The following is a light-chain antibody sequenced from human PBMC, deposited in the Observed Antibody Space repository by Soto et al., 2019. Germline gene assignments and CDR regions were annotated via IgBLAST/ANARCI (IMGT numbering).Light chain of an antibody. CDR3: QHYNYWPHT. J-gene: IGKJ2*01. Sequence: EKVMTQSPATPSVSPGESATLSCRASQSVDSHLAWYQQKPGQAPRLLIYGASSRASGVPARFAGSGSGTEFTLTITSLQSEDFAVYYCQHYNYWPHTFGQGTKLEIK. V-gene: IGKV3-15*01. CDR2: GAS. CDR1: QSVDSH.